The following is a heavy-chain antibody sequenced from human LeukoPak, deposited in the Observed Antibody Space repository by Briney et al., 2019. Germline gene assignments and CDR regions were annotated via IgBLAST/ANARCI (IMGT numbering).Heavy chain of an antibody. J-gene: IGHJ4*02. CDR1: VGSISSYY. D-gene: IGHD3-22*01. CDR3: ARDSSGYYQVFDY. V-gene: IGHV4-59*12. Sequence: SETLSLTCTVSVGSISSYYWSWIRQPPGKGLEWIGYIYYSGSTNYNPSLKSRVTISVDTSKNQFSLKLSSVTAADTAVYYCARDSSGYYQVFDYWGQGTLVTVSS. CDR2: IYYSGST.